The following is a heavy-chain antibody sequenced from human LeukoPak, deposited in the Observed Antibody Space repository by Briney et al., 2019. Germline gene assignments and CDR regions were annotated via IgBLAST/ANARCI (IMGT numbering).Heavy chain of an antibody. CDR3: ARDNWGPDY. Sequence: GGSLRLSCAASGFTFSTYWIHWVRQAPGKGLMWVSVISGDGSNTRYADSVKGRFTISRDNAKNSLCLQMNSLRAEDTAVYYCARDNWGPDYWGQGILVTVSS. J-gene: IGHJ4*02. CDR2: ISGDGSNT. V-gene: IGHV3-74*01. D-gene: IGHD7-27*01. CDR1: GFTFSTYW.